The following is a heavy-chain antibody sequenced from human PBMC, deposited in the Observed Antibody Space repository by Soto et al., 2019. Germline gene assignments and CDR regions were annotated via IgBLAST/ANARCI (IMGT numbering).Heavy chain of an antibody. CDR2: IYYSGST. D-gene: IGHD3-10*01. CDR1: GDSISSNGYY. V-gene: IGHV4-31*03. J-gene: IGHJ4*02. CDR3: ARSGSGSYSDY. Sequence: QVQLQESGPGLVKPSQTLSLTCTVSGDSISSNGYYWSWIRQHPGKGLEWIGYIYYSGSTYYNPSLKRRVTMSVDTSKNHFSLKLSSVTAADTAVYYCARSGSGSYSDYWGQGTLVTVSS.